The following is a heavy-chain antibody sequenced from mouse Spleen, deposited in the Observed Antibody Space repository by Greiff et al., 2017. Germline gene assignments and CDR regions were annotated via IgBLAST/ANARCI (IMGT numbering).Heavy chain of an antibody. Sequence: EVQGVESGGGLVKPGGSLKLSCAASGFTFSSYTMSWVRQTPEKRLEWVATISGGGGNTYYPDSEKGRFTISRDNAKNTLYLQMSSLRSEDTALYYCARLGLYAMDYWGQGTSVTVSS. J-gene: IGHJ4*01. CDR1: GFTFSSYT. V-gene: IGHV5-9*01. CDR2: ISGGGGNT. CDR3: ARLGLYAMDY.